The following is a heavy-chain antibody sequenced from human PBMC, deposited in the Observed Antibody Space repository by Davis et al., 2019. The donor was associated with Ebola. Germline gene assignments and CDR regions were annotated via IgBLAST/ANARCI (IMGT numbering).Heavy chain of an antibody. CDR3: AKLAAMVTRDY. CDR2: ISGSGGTI. CDR1: AFTFSDYY. Sequence: GESLKISCAASAFTFSDYYMSWIRQAPGKGLEWVSYISGSGGTIYYADSVKGRFTISRDNSKNTLYLQMNSLRAEDTAVYYYAKLAAMVTRDYWGQGTLVTVSS. V-gene: IGHV3-11*01. J-gene: IGHJ4*02. D-gene: IGHD5-18*01.